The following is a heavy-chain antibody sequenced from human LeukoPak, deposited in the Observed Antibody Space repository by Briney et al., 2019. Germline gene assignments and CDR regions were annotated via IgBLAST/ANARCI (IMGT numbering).Heavy chain of an antibody. CDR2: IIPIFGIA. D-gene: IGHD7-27*01. Sequence: SVKVSCKASGGTFSSYAISWVRQAPGQGLEWMGRIIPIFGIANYAQKFQGRVTITADKSTSTAYVELSSLRSEDTAVYYCARDDMRPGDLYYFDYRGQGTLVTVSS. CDR1: GGTFSSYA. CDR3: ARDDMRPGDLYYFDY. J-gene: IGHJ4*02. V-gene: IGHV1-69*04.